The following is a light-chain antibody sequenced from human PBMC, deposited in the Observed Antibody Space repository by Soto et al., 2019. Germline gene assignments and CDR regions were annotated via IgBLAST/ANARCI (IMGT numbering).Light chain of an antibody. Sequence: DIQMTQSPSTLSASVGDRVTITCRASQTIGNWLAWYQQKAGKAPKLLIYKASSLEGGVPSRFSGSGAGTEFTLTISSLQPDDFATYYCQQYNGTFGPGTKVEIK. CDR1: QTIGNW. CDR3: QQYNGT. V-gene: IGKV1-5*03. CDR2: KAS. J-gene: IGKJ1*01.